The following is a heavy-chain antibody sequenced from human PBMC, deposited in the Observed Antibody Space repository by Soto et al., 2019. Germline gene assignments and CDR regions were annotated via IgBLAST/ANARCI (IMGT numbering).Heavy chain of an antibody. V-gene: IGHV1-2*02. CDR3: ARDRGHYYDSSGYWNWFDP. CDR1: GYTFTGYY. CDR2: INPNSGGT. Sequence: ASVKVSCKASGYTFTGYYLHWVRQAPGQGLEWMGWINPNSGGTNYAQKFQGRVTMTRDTSISTAYMELSRLRSDDTAVYYCARDRGHYYDSSGYWNWFDPWGQGTLVTVSS. J-gene: IGHJ5*02. D-gene: IGHD3-22*01.